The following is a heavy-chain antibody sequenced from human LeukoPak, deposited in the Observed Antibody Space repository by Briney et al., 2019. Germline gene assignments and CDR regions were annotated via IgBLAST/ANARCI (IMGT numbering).Heavy chain of an antibody. Sequence: PSETLSLTCAVYGGFFSGYYWSWIRQPPGKGLEWIGEINHSGSTNYNPSLKSRVTISVDTSKNQFSLKLSSVTAADTAVYYCARGLFGSGSYLRYWGQGTLVTVSS. D-gene: IGHD3-10*01. CDR3: ARGLFGSGSYLRY. V-gene: IGHV4-34*01. CDR2: INHSGST. J-gene: IGHJ4*02. CDR1: GGFFSGYY.